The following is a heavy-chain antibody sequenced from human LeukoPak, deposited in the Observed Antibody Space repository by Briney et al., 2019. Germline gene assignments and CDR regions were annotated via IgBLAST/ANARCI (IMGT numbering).Heavy chain of an antibody. Sequence: TSQTLSLTCTVSGGSISSGDYYWSWIRQPPGKGLEWIGYMYYSGSTYYNPSLKSRVTISVDTSKNQFSLELSSVTAADTAVYYCARGPYYYGSGSRDYYYMDVWGKGTTVTVSS. J-gene: IGHJ6*03. CDR2: MYYSGST. V-gene: IGHV4-30-4*01. CDR3: ARGPYYYGSGSRDYYYMDV. D-gene: IGHD3-10*01. CDR1: GGSISSGDYY.